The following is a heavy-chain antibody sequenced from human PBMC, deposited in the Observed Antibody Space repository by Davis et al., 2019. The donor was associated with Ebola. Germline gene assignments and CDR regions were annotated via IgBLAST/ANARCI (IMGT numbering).Heavy chain of an antibody. CDR3: ARLNYSSGWYFHGMDV. J-gene: IGHJ6*02. Sequence: MPGGSLRLSCTVSGGSIGSDYWSWIRQPPGKGLEWIGNIFHSGNTNYNPSLKSRVTISVDTSKNQFSLKLSSVTAADTAVYYCARLNYSSGWYFHGMDVWGQGTTVTVSS. V-gene: IGHV4-59*08. CDR2: IFHSGNT. D-gene: IGHD6-19*01. CDR1: GGSIGSDY.